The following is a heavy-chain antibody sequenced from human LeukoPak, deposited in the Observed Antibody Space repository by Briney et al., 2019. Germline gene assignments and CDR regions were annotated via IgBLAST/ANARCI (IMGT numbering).Heavy chain of an antibody. CDR3: GMSGDRVPLQDSVRDV. J-gene: IGHJ3*01. CDR1: GYIFTSYC. V-gene: IGHV5-51*01. CDR2: IYPGDSGP. D-gene: IGHD1-26*01. Sequence: GESPQISCNASGYIFTSYCIGWVRQMPGKGLEWMGFIYPGDSGPSYSPSFQGQVTISVDKSNSTVYLQLSSLRASDTAMYYCGMSGDRVPLQDSVRDVWGQGTRVTVST.